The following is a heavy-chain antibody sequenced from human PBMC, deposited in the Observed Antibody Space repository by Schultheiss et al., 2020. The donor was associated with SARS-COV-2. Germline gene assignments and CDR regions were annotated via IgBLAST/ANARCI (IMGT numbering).Heavy chain of an antibody. CDR1: GFTFSSYA. CDR3: ARDSSGYFRYYFDY. J-gene: IGHJ4*02. D-gene: IGHD3-22*01. CDR2: ISGSGGST. V-gene: IGHV3-23*01. Sequence: GGSLRLSCAASGFTFSSYAMSWVRQAPGKGLEWVSAISGSGGSTYYADSVKGRFTISRDSAKNSLYLQMNSLSAEDTAVYYCARDSSGYFRYYFDYWGQGTLVTVSS.